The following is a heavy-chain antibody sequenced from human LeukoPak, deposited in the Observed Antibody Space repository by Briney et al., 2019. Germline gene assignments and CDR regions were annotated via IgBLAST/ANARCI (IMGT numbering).Heavy chain of an antibody. CDR2: IYSGDSDT. CDR1: GYSFTSYW. CDR3: ARETVLLWFGESINAFDI. J-gene: IGHJ3*02. Sequence: GESLKISCKGSGYSFTSYWIGWVRQMPGKGLEWMGIIYSGDSDTRYSPPFQGQVTISADKSLSTAYLQWSSLKASDTAMYYCARETVLLWFGESINAFDIWGQGTMVTVSS. V-gene: IGHV5-51*01. D-gene: IGHD3-10*01.